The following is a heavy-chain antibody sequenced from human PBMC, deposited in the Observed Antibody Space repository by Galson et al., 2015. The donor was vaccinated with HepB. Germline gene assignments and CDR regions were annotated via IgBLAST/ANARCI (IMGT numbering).Heavy chain of an antibody. Sequence: SLRLSCAASGFTFSSYDMHWVRQATGKGLEWVSAIGTAGDPYYPGSVKGRFTISRENAKNSLYLQMNSLRAGDTAVYYCARGGGYCSGGSCYSTLDDAFDIWGQGTMVTVSS. J-gene: IGHJ3*02. CDR2: IGTAGDP. CDR3: ARGGGYCSGGSCYSTLDDAFDI. V-gene: IGHV3-13*05. D-gene: IGHD2-15*01. CDR1: GFTFSSYD.